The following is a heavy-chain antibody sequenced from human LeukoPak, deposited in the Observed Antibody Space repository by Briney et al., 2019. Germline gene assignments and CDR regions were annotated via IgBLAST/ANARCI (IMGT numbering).Heavy chain of an antibody. D-gene: IGHD1-14*01. CDR3: ARDHRNGDAFDI. V-gene: IGHV4-59*01. CDR2: IYYSGST. Sequence: SETLSLTCTVSGGSISSYYWSWIRQPPGKGLEWIGYIYYSGSTNYSPSLKSRVTISVDTSKNQFSLKLSSVTAADTAVYYCARDHRNGDAFDIWGQGTVVTVSS. J-gene: IGHJ3*02. CDR1: GGSISSYY.